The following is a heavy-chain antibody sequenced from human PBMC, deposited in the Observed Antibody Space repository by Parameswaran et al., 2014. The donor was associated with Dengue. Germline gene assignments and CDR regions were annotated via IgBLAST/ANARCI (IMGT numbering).Heavy chain of an antibody. D-gene: IGHD2-21*02. CDR3: ARGLVNRCIGDCLAFDV. J-gene: IGHJ3*01. CDR2: IRKDGIEK. V-gene: IGHV3-7*01. CDR1: GFTFSSYW. Sequence: GGSLRLSCAASGFTFSSYWMSWVRQAPGKGLEWVANIRKDGIEKYLVDSVRGRFTISRDNAKNSMYLQMNSLRVEDTAVYYCARGLVNRCIGDCLAFDVWGQGTLVTVSS.